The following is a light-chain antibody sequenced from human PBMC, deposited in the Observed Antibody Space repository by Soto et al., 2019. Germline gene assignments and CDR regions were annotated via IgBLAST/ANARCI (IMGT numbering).Light chain of an antibody. CDR2: DVS. Sequence: QSVLTQPASVSGSPGQSITISCTGTSSDVGGYNYVSWYQQHPGKAPKLMIYDVSNRPSGGSNRFSGSKSGNTASLTISGLQAEDDADYYCSSYTSSSTRVFGTGTKVTVL. J-gene: IGLJ1*01. CDR3: SSYTSSSTRV. V-gene: IGLV2-14*01. CDR1: SSDVGGYNY.